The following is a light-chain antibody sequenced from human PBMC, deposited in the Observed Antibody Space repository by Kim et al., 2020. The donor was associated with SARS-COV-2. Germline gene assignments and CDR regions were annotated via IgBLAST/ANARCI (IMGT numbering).Light chain of an antibody. V-gene: IGLV3-19*01. CDR2: GKN. Sequence: LGQTARITCQGDSLRSYYASWYQQKPGQAPVLVIYGKNNRPSGIPDRFSGSSSGNTASLTITGAQAEDEADYYCNSRDSSGNHVVFGGGTQLTVL. J-gene: IGLJ2*01. CDR1: SLRSYY. CDR3: NSRDSSGNHVV.